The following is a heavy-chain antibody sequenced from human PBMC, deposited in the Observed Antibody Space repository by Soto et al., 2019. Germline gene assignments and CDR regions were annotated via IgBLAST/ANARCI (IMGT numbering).Heavy chain of an antibody. J-gene: IGHJ4*02. Sequence: EVQLVESGGGLVRRGGSLRLSCVASGFTLSSHGLNWIRQSPRKGLEWLAYISGSGASTYYADSVKGRFIISRDNAKNSLYLQMDSLRDEDTAVYYCASPAVPTKHEFDYWGQGTLVTVSS. V-gene: IGHV3-48*02. CDR2: ISGSGAST. D-gene: IGHD6-19*01. CDR3: ASPAVPTKHEFDY. CDR1: GFTLSSHG.